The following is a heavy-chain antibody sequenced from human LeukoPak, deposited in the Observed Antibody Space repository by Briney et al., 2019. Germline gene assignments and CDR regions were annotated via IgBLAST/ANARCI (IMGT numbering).Heavy chain of an antibody. J-gene: IGHJ3*02. CDR1: GGSISSYY. CDR3: ASSIAADAFDI. V-gene: IGHV4-59*01. CDR2: IYYSGST. D-gene: IGHD6-13*01. Sequence: SETLSLTCTVSGGSISSYYWSWIRQPPGKGLEWIGYIYYSGSTNYNPSLKSRVTISVDTSKNQFSLKLSSVTAADTAVYYCASSIAADAFDIWGQGTMVTVSS.